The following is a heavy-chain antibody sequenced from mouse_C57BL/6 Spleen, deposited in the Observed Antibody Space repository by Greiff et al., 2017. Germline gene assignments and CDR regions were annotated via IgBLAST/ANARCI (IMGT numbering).Heavy chain of an antibody. Sequence: QVHVKQPGAELVKPGASVKLSCKASGYTFTSYWMHWVKQRPGRGLEWIGRIDPNSGGTKYNEKFKSKATLTVDKPSSTAYMQLSSLTSEDSAVYYCARGGKSLVWYAMDYWGQGTSVTVSS. D-gene: IGHD2-1*01. CDR1: GYTFTSYW. J-gene: IGHJ4*01. CDR2: IDPNSGGT. CDR3: ARGGKSLVWYAMDY. V-gene: IGHV1-72*01.